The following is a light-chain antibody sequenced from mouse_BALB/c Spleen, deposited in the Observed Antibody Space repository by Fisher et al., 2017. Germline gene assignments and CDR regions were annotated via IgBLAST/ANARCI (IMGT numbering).Light chain of an antibody. CDR3: QQWSSNPLT. CDR1: SSVSSSY. V-gene: IGKV4-58*01. Sequence: TQSTAIMSASPGEKVTMTCSASSSVSSSYMHWYQQKSGASPKPLIHRTSNLASGVPARFSGSGSGTSYSLTISSMEAEDAATYYCQQWSSNPLTFGAGTKLELK. CDR2: RTS. J-gene: IGKJ5*01.